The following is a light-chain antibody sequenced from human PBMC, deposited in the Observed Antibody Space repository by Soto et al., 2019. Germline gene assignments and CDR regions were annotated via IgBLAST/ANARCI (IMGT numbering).Light chain of an antibody. Sequence: DIHMTQSPSTLSASLGDRVTMNFRASQTISTWLAWYQQKPGKAPNLLIYKASSLESGVPPRFSGSGSGTEFTLTISSLQPDDFATYYCQQYHSYSWTFGQGTKVDIK. V-gene: IGKV1-5*03. CDR1: QTISTW. CDR2: KAS. J-gene: IGKJ1*01. CDR3: QQYHSYSWT.